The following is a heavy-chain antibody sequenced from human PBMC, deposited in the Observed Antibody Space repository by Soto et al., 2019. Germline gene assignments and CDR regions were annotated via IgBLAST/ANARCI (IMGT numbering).Heavy chain of an antibody. J-gene: IGHJ4*02. V-gene: IGHV1-18*01. D-gene: IGHD2-15*01. CDR2: ISAYNGNT. CDR3: ARDLDLGYCSGGSCYSLDY. CDR1: GYTFTSYG. Sequence: GASVKVCCKASGYTFTSYGISWVRQAPEQGLEWMGWISAYNGNTNYAQKLQGRVTMTTDTSTSTAYMELRSLRSDDTAVYYCARDLDLGYCSGGSCYSLDYWGQGTLVTVSS.